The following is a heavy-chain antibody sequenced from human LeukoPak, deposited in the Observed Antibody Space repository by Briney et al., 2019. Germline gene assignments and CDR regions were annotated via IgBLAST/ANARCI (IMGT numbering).Heavy chain of an antibody. CDR1: GGSISSYY. D-gene: IGHD6-13*01. CDR3: ARGRVSSSTWYSTYYYFYMDV. J-gene: IGHJ6*03. Sequence: SETLSLTCTVSGGSISSYYWSWIRQPAGKGLEWIGRIYTSGSTNYNPSLKSRVAMSVDTSKNQFSLKLSSVTAADTAVYFCARGRVSSSTWYSTYYYFYMDVWGKGTTVTVSS. CDR2: IYTSGST. V-gene: IGHV4-4*07.